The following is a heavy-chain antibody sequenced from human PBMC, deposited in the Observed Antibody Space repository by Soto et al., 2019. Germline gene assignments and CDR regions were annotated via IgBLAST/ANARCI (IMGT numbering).Heavy chain of an antibody. Sequence: PSETLSLTCAVYGGSFSGYYWSWIRQPPGKGLEWIGEINHSGSTNYNPSLKSRVTISVDTSKNQFSLKLSSVTAADTAVYYCARGTDSPHRTPPTLDYVGQGTLETVSS. CDR1: GGSFSGYY. V-gene: IGHV4-34*01. D-gene: IGHD3-22*01. J-gene: IGHJ4*02. CDR2: INHSGST. CDR3: ARGTDSPHRTPPTLDY.